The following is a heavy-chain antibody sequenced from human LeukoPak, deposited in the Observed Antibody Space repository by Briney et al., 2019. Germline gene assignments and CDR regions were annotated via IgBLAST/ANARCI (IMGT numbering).Heavy chain of an antibody. Sequence: ASVKVSCKASGYTFTSYYMHWVRQAPGQGLEWMGIINPSGGSTSYAQKFQGRVTMTRDTSTSTVYMELSSLRSEDTAVYYCARELIAVAGPHYYYYGMDVWGQGTTVTVSS. CDR1: GYTFTSYY. D-gene: IGHD6-19*01. CDR2: INPSGGST. CDR3: ARELIAVAGPHYYYYGMDV. J-gene: IGHJ6*02. V-gene: IGHV1-46*01.